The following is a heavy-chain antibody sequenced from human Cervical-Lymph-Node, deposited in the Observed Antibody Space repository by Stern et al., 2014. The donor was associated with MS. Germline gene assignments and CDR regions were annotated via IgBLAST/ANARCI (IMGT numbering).Heavy chain of an antibody. CDR2: IKPKTDGGTT. CDR3: TTDEVANFAH. CDR1: GVIFSKAW. Sequence: EVQLVESGGGLVKPGGSLRLSCAASGVIFSKAWMTWVRQAPGKGLEWVGSIKPKTDGGTTNYSTPVQGRFTISRDDSKNILFLHMNSLKTDDTAVYYCTTDEVANFAHWGQGILVTVSS. V-gene: IGHV3-15*01. J-gene: IGHJ5*02.